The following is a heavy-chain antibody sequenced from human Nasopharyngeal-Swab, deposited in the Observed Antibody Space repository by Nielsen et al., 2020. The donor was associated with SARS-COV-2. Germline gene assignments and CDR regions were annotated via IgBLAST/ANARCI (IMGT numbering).Heavy chain of an antibody. CDR1: GFTFSSYG. Sequence: GGSLRLSCAASGFTFSSYGMNWVRQAPGKGLEWVAVIWYDGSNKYYADHVKGRFTISRDNSKNTLYMQMNSLRADDTAVYYFARGDVVVPAASYYWGQGTLVTVSS. J-gene: IGHJ4*02. D-gene: IGHD2-2*01. CDR3: ARGDVVVPAASYY. CDR2: IWYDGSNK. V-gene: IGHV3-33*01.